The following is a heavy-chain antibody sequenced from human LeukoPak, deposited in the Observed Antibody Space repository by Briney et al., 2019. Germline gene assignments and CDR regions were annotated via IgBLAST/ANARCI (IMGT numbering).Heavy chain of an antibody. Sequence: GGSLRLSCAASGFTFSNYAMHWVRQAPGKGLEWVAVISYDGSNKYYADSVKGRFTISRDNAKNSLYLQMNSLRAEDTAVYYCAKLMFPFYRRFITMVRGVHDPNFDYWGQGTLVTVSS. CDR2: ISYDGSNK. V-gene: IGHV3-30*04. CDR3: AKLMFPFYRRFITMVRGVHDPNFDY. J-gene: IGHJ4*02. CDR1: GFTFSNYA. D-gene: IGHD3-10*01.